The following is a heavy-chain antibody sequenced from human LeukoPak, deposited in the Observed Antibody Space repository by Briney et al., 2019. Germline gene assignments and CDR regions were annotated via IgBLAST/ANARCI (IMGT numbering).Heavy chain of an antibody. Sequence: GGSLRLSCAASGFTVSSNYMSWVRQAQGKGLEWVSVIYSGGSTYYADSVKGRFTISRDNSKNTLYLQMNSLRAEDTAVYYCARGGGLHDYGDCGDYWGQGTLVTVSS. D-gene: IGHD4-17*01. CDR3: ARGGGLHDYGDCGDY. CDR1: GFTVSSNY. J-gene: IGHJ4*02. V-gene: IGHV3-66*01. CDR2: IYSGGST.